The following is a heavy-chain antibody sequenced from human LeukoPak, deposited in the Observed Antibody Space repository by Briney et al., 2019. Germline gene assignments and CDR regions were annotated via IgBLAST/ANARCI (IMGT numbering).Heavy chain of an antibody. CDR2: INPNSGGT. J-gene: IGHJ4*02. CDR3: ARAGYSYGSSGYYFDY. Sequence: ASVKVSCKASGYTFTGYYMHWVRQAPGQGLEWMGWINPNSGGTNYAQKFQGRVTMTRDTSISTAYMELSKLRSDDTAVYYCARAGYSYGSSGYYFDYWGQGILVTVSS. D-gene: IGHD5-18*01. V-gene: IGHV1-2*02. CDR1: GYTFTGYY.